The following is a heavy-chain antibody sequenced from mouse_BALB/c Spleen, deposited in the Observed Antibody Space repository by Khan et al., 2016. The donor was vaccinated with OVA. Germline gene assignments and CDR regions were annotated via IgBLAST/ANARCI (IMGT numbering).Heavy chain of an antibody. CDR1: VYSITSDYA. V-gene: IGHV3-2*02. J-gene: IGHJ4*01. Sequence: EVQLQESGPGLVKPSQSLSLTCTVTVYSITSDYAWNWIRQFPGNKLEWMGYISYSGSTSYNPSLKSRISITRDTSKNQFFLQLNSVTTEDTATYYCARGRGNMDYWGQGTSVTVSS. CDR2: ISYSGST. CDR3: ARGRGNMDY. D-gene: IGHD2-1*01.